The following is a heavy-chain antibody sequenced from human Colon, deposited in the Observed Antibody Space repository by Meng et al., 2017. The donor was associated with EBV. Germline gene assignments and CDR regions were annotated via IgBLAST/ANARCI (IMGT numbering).Heavy chain of an antibody. J-gene: IGHJ4*02. V-gene: IGHV4-4*02. CDR2: IYHSGST. D-gene: IGHD2-21*02. Sequence: VQLQASGPGLVKPSGTLSLTCAGSGGSLSSRNWWSWVRQPPGKGLEWIGEIYHSGSTNYNPSLKSRVTISVDESKNQFSLRLSSVTAADTAVYYCARVGAYCGGDCYHPRWGQGTLVTVSS. CDR1: GGSLSSRNW. CDR3: ARVGAYCGGDCYHPR.